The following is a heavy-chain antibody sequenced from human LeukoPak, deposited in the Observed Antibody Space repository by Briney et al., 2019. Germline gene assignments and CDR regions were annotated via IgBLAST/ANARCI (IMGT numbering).Heavy chain of an antibody. D-gene: IGHD5-18*01. CDR1: GGSFCGYY. J-gene: IGHJ4*02. CDR2: INHSGST. Sequence: SETLSLTCAVYGGSFCGYYWSWIRQPPGKGLEWIGEINHSGSTNYNPSLKSRVTISVDTSKNQFSLKLSSVTAADTAVYYCARGRGYSYGFRYWGQGTLVTVSS. V-gene: IGHV4-34*01. CDR3: ARGRGYSYGFRY.